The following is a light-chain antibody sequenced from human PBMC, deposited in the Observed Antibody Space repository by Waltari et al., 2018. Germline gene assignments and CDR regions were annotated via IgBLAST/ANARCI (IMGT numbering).Light chain of an antibody. CDR2: DAF. CDR3: QQYDSLPLS. Sequence: DIRMTQSPSSLSASVGDRVPITSQASQDIYNDLDWYQHKPGKATKLLIYDAFNLETGVPSRFSGSGSGTHFTLTISSLQPEDAATYYCQQYDSLPLSFGGGTKVDIK. CDR1: QDIYND. V-gene: IGKV1-33*01. J-gene: IGKJ4*01.